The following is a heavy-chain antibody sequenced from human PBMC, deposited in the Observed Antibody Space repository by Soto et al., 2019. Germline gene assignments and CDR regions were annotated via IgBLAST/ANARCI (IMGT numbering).Heavy chain of an antibody. CDR3: DRCASTTKYAFDY. CDR1: GGSISSGDSY. CDR2: IYYSGNT. Sequence: SETLSLTCTVSGGSISSGDSYWGWIRQPPGKGLEWIGYIYYSGNTYFNPSLKSRVTLSVDTSKNQFSLNLSSVTAADTAVYYGDRCASTTKYAFDYWGQGTLVTVSS. V-gene: IGHV4-30-4*01. D-gene: IGHD2-2*01. J-gene: IGHJ4*02.